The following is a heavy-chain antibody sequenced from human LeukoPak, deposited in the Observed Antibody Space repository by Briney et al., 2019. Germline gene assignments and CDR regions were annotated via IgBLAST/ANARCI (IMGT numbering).Heavy chain of an antibody. Sequence: ASVKVSCKASGYIFTSYDIHWVRQGTGQGLDWMGWMNPNSGNTGYAQNFQGRVTMTRNTSISTAYMELSSLRSEDTAVYYCAREVGGRAMDLDYWGQGTLVTVSS. J-gene: IGHJ4*02. CDR3: AREVGGRAMDLDY. CDR1: GYIFTSYD. D-gene: IGHD5-18*01. CDR2: MNPNSGNT. V-gene: IGHV1-8*01.